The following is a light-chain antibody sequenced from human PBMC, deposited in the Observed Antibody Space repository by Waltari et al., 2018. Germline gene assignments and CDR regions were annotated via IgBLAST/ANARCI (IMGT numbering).Light chain of an antibody. CDR2: DVS. Sequence: QSALTQPRSVSGPPGQSVTISCTGNSSDVGGYHYVSWYQRHPGKAPKLMIYDVSKRPAGVPDRFSGSKSGNTASLTISGLQAEDEADYYCCSYAGSYIFVVFGGGTKLTVL. CDR1: SSDVGGYHY. V-gene: IGLV2-11*02. J-gene: IGLJ2*01. CDR3: CSYAGSYIFVV.